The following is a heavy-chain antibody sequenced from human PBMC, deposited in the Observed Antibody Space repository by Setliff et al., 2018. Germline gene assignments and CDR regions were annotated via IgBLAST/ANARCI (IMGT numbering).Heavy chain of an antibody. Sequence: GESLKISCAASGFTFSTYSMHWVRQAPGKGLEWVSSISPSSIYIYYADSVKGRFTISRDNAKNSLYLQMNSLGAEDTAVYYCARSPANGGHDAFDIWGQGTMVTVS. J-gene: IGHJ3*02. V-gene: IGHV3-21*01. CDR3: ARSPANGGHDAFDI. CDR1: GFTFSTYS. CDR2: ISPSSIYI. D-gene: IGHD6-25*01.